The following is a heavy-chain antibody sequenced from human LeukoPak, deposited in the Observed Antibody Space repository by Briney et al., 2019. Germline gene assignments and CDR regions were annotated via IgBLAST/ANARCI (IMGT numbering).Heavy chain of an antibody. D-gene: IGHD3-10*01. V-gene: IGHV4-34*01. CDR3: ATGGFMVRGVLDY. J-gene: IGHJ4*02. CDR1: GGSFSGYY. CDR2: INHSGST. Sequence: SETLSLTCAVYGGSFSGYYWSWIRQPPGKGLEWNGEINHSGSTNHNPSLKSRVTISVDTSKNQFSLKLSSVTAADTAVYYCATGGFMVRGVLDYWGQGTLVTVSS.